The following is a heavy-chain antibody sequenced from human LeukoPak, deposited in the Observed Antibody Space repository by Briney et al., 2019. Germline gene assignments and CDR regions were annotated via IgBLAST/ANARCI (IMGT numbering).Heavy chain of an antibody. CDR3: ARLDDSSGYYLAGLQNDAFDL. Sequence: GEALKISCKGSGYNFITYWIGWVRQMPGKGLEWMGIIYPGDSDTRYSPSFQGQVTISADRSISTAYLQWSSLKASDTAMYYCARLDDSSGYYLAGLQNDAFDLWGQGTMVTVSS. V-gene: IGHV5-51*01. CDR2: IYPGDSDT. J-gene: IGHJ3*01. CDR1: GYNFITYW. D-gene: IGHD3-22*01.